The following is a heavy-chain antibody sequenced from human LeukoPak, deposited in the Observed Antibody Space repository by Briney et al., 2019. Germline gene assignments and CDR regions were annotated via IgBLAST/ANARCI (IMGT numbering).Heavy chain of an antibody. CDR2: IYYSGST. CDR1: GGSISSGGYY. Sequence: PSETLSLTCTVSGGSISSGGYYWSWIRQHPGKGLEWIGYIYYSGSTYYNPSLQSRVTISVDTSKNQFSLKLSSVTAADTAVYYCARRGSSWYYYYYMDVWGKGTTVTVSS. CDR3: ARRGSSWYYYYYMDV. D-gene: IGHD6-13*01. J-gene: IGHJ6*03. V-gene: IGHV4-31*03.